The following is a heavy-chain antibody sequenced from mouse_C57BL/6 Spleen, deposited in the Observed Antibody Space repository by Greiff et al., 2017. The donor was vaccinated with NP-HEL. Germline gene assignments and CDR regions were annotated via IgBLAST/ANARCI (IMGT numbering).Heavy chain of an antibody. CDR1: GYTFTTYP. CDR3: ARPYYYGSSPAWFAY. V-gene: IGHV1-47*01. J-gene: IGHJ3*01. Sequence: VQLQQSGAELVKPGASVKMSCKASGYTFTTYPIEWMKQNHGKSLEWIGNFHPYNDDTKYNEKFKGKATLTVEKSSSTVYLELSRLTSDDSAVYSCARPYYYGSSPAWFAYWGQGTLVTVSA. D-gene: IGHD1-1*01. CDR2: FHPYNDDT.